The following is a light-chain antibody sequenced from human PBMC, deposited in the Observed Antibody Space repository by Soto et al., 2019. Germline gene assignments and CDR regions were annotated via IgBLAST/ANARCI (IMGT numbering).Light chain of an antibody. Sequence: EIVLTQSPGTLSLSPGERATLSCRASQSVSSSYLTWYQQKYGQAPRLLIFGASSRAAGIPDRFSGSESGRDFTLTISRLEPEDFAVYYCQLYGSSLYTCGQGTKLEIK. J-gene: IGKJ2*01. CDR1: QSVSSSY. CDR3: QLYGSSLYT. V-gene: IGKV3-20*01. CDR2: GAS.